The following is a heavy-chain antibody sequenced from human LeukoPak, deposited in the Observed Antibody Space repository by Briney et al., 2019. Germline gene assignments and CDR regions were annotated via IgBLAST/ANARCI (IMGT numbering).Heavy chain of an antibody. CDR1: GYTFTGYY. CDR3: ARSGPGIAAALY. D-gene: IGHD6-13*01. CDR2: INPNSGGT. Sequence: ASVKVSCKASGYTFTGYYMHWVRQAPGQGLEWMGWINPNSGGTNYAQKFQGRVTMTRDTSISTAYMELSRLRSDDPAVYYCARSGPGIAAALYWGQGTLVTVSS. V-gene: IGHV1-2*02. J-gene: IGHJ4*02.